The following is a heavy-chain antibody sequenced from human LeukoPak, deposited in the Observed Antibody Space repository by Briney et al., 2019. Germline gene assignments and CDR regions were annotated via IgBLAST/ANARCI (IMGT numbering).Heavy chain of an antibody. V-gene: IGHV1-8*01. Sequence: ASVKVSCKASGYTFTSYDINWVRQATGQGLEWMGWMNPNSGNTGYAQKFQGTVTMTRHTSISTAYMELSCVRSEDTAVYYCASSPRNYYCYYGMDVWGQGTTVTVAS. J-gene: IGHJ6*02. CDR2: MNPNSGNT. CDR3: ASSPRNYYCYYGMDV. CDR1: GYTFTSYD.